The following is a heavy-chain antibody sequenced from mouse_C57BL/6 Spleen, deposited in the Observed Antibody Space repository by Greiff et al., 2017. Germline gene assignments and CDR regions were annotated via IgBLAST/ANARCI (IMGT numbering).Heavy chain of an antibody. V-gene: IGHV1-80*01. CDR2: IYPGDGDT. J-gene: IGHJ2*01. D-gene: IGHD1-1*01. CDR3: ARYTDYYGSSPYYFDY. CDR1: GYAFSSYW. Sequence: VQLQESGAELVKPGASVKISCKASGYAFSSYWMNWVKQRPGTGLEWIGQIYPGDGDTYYNGKFKGKATLTAAQSSSTASMQLSCLTFEDSAVYCCARYTDYYGSSPYYFDYWGQGTTLTVSS.